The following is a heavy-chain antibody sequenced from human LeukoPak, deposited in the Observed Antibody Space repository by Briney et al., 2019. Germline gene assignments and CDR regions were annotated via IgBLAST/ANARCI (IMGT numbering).Heavy chain of an antibody. CDR3: TKGTIWLPFDY. D-gene: IGHD5-18*01. Sequence: GGSLRLSCAASGFTFSNYAMSWARQAPGKGLERVSAISGSGGSTYYADSVKGRFTISRDNSKNTLYPQMNSLRAEDTAVYYCTKGTIWLPFDYWGQGTLVTVSS. V-gene: IGHV3-23*01. CDR2: ISGSGGST. CDR1: GFTFSNYA. J-gene: IGHJ4*02.